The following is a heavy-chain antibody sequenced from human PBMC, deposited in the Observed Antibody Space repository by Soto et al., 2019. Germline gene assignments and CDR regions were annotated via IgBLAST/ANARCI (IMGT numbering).Heavy chain of an antibody. D-gene: IGHD2-2*01. CDR3: ARHVPAAGYYYGMDV. V-gene: IGHV1-69*12. Sequence: QVQLVQSGAEVKKPGSSVKVSCKASGGTFSSYAISWVRQAPGQGLEWMGGIIPIFGTADYAQKFQGRVTINADESPSTAYMELSSLRSEDTAVYYCARHVPAAGYYYGMDVWGQGTTVTVSS. J-gene: IGHJ6*02. CDR2: IIPIFGTA. CDR1: GGTFSSYA.